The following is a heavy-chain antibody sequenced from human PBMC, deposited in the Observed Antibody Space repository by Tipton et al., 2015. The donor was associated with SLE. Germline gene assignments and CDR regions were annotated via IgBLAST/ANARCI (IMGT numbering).Heavy chain of an antibody. J-gene: IGHJ6*02. CDR3: ARGYGSCSSKSCVHYYYAMDV. CDR2: IYSGGMT. V-gene: IGHV3-53*05. CDR1: GLTFRSYW. Sequence: SLRLSCTASGLTFRSYWMSWVRQAPGKGLEWVSVIYSGGMTFYADSVKGRFTISRDNSKNTMYLQMNSLRPEDTAKYYCARGYGSCSSKSCVHYYYAMDVWGQGTTVTVSS. D-gene: IGHD2-2*01.